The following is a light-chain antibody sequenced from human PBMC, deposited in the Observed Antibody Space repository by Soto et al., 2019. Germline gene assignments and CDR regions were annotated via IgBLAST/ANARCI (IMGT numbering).Light chain of an antibody. J-gene: IGKJ5*01. Sequence: DIVMTQSPLSLPVTPGEPASISCRSSQSLLHSNGYNYLDWYLQKPGQSPQLLIYLGSNRASGVPDRFSRSGSGTDFTLKISRVEAEDVGVYYCMQALQTRITFGQGTRLEIK. CDR2: LGS. CDR3: MQALQTRIT. V-gene: IGKV2-28*01. CDR1: QSLLHSNGYNY.